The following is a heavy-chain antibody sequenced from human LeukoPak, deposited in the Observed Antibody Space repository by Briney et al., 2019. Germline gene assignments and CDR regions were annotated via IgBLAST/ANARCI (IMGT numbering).Heavy chain of an antibody. D-gene: IGHD3-10*01. CDR1: GYTFTSYG. V-gene: IGHV1-18*01. CDR2: ISAYNGNT. CDR3: ARDGNRGVINYYYYMDV. J-gene: IGHJ6*03. Sequence: ASVKVSSKASGYTFTSYGISWVRQAPGQGLEWMGWISAYNGNTNYAQKLQGRVTMATDTSTSTAYMELRSLRSDDTAVYYCARDGNRGVINYYYYMDVWGKGTTVTVSS.